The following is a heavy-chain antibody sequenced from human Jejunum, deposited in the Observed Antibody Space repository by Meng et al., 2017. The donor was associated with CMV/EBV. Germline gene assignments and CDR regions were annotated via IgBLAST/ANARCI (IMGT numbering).Heavy chain of an antibody. CDR2: IDSNSGET. CDR3: AREQTVSGSRGLDY. D-gene: IGHD6-19*01. V-gene: IGHV1-2*02. CDR1: GYTFIDSY. Sequence: KASGYTFIDSYLHWVRQAPGQGLEWMGWIDSNSGETNSAQKFSGRVTLTRDTSITTAYMEVISLRSDDTAVYYCAREQTVSGSRGLDYWGQGTLVTVS. J-gene: IGHJ4*02.